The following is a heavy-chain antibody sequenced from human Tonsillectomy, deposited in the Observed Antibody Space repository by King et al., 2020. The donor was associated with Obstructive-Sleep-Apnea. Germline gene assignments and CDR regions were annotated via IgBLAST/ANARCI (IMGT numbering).Heavy chain of an antibody. D-gene: IGHD4-23*01. Sequence: AQLVQSGGGLVQPGGSLRLSCAASGFTFSSYDMHWVRQATGKGLEWVSAIVTAGDTYYPGSVKGGFTISRENAKNSLYLQMNSLRAGDTAVYYCARDLGWGAFDIWGQGTMVTVSS. V-gene: IGHV3-13*04. CDR2: IVTAGDT. CDR1: GFTFSSYD. J-gene: IGHJ3*02. CDR3: ARDLGWGAFDI.